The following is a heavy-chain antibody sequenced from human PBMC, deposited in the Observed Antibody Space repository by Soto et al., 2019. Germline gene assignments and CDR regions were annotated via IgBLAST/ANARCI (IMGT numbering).Heavy chain of an antibody. J-gene: IGHJ6*02. D-gene: IGHD2-21*01. Sequence: GGSLRLSCAASGFTFSSYAMSWVRQAPGKGLEWVSAISGSGGSTYYADSVKGRFTISRDNSKNTLYLQMNSLRAEDTAVYYCAKKLAYCGGDCYSGMDVWGQGTTVTVSS. CDR2: ISGSGGST. CDR3: AKKLAYCGGDCYSGMDV. CDR1: GFTFSSYA. V-gene: IGHV3-23*01.